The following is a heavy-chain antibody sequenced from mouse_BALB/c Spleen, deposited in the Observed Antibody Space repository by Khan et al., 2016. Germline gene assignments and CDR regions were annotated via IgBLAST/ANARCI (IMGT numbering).Heavy chain of an antibody. Sequence: EVELVESGGDLVKPGGSLKLSCAASGFTFSTYGMSWVRQTPDKRLEWVATITSGGSYTYYPDSVKGRFTISRDNDTNTLYLQMSSLKSEDTAMYYCARRDPTTTVVAYWGQGTLVTVS. CDR3: ARRDPTTTVVAY. CDR2: ITSGGSYT. J-gene: IGHJ3*01. V-gene: IGHV5-6*01. D-gene: IGHD1-1*01. CDR1: GFTFSTYG.